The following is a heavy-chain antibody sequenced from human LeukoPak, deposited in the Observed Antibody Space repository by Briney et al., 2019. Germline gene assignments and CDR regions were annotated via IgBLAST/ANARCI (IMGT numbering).Heavy chain of an antibody. CDR1: GGSLSFYY. CDR2: ISQNGDS. V-gene: IGHV4-34*01. D-gene: IGHD5-12*01. Sequence: SETLSLTCGVSGGSLSFYYWSWIRQSPGKGLEWIAEISQNGDSNYNMSLKSRVTISLDKSKNQVSLKLTSVTAADTAVYYWARLSGYGLHYYYHMDVWGKGTTVTVSS. CDR3: ARLSGYGLHYYYHMDV. J-gene: IGHJ6*03.